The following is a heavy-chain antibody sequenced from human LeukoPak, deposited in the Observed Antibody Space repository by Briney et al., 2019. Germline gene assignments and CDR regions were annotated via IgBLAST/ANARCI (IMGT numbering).Heavy chain of an antibody. D-gene: IGHD3-16*02. V-gene: IGHV3-23*01. CDR2: ISGSGGST. CDR1: GFTFSSYA. Sequence: RPGGSLRLSCAASGFTFSSYAMSWVRQAPGKGLEWVSAISGSGGSTYYADSVKGRFTISRDNSKNTLYLQMNSLRAEDTAVYYCAKAEGTFGGVIDPLDYWGQGTLVTVSS. CDR3: AKAEGTFGGVIDPLDY. J-gene: IGHJ4*02.